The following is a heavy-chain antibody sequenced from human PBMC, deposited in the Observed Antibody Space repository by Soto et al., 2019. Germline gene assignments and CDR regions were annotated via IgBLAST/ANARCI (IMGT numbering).Heavy chain of an antibody. V-gene: IGHV4-39*01. CDR1: GGSISSSIYY. CDR3: ARHSLGVVVVPAAMALSWFDP. Sequence: SETLSLTCAVSGGSISSSIYYWGWIRQPPGKGLEWIGSIYYSGSTYYNPSLKSRVTISVDTSKNQFSLKLSSVTAADTAVYYCARHSLGVVVVPAAMALSWFDPWGQGTLVTVSS. CDR2: IYYSGST. J-gene: IGHJ5*02. D-gene: IGHD2-2*01.